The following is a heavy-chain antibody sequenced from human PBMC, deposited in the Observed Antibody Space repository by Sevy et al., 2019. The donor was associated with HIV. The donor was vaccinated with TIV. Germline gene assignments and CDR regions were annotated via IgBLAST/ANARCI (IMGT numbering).Heavy chain of an antibody. J-gene: IGHJ4*02. D-gene: IGHD6-25*01. CDR2: ILHDGSRQ. Sequence: GGSLRLSCTASGFSFSIHSMHWVRQAPGKGLEWVSFILHDGSRQDYADSVKGRFIISRDNSKNTVYLEMSGLRPEDTATYYCARDPNVYDSGGSLDFWGQGTLVTVSS. V-gene: IGHV3-30*04. CDR1: GFSFSIHS. CDR3: ARDPNVYDSGGSLDF.